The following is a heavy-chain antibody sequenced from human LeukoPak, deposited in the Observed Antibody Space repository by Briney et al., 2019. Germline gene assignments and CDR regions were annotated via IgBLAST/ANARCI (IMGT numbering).Heavy chain of an antibody. Sequence: ASVKASCKASGGTFSSYAISWVRQAPGQGLEWMGGIIPIFGTANYAQKFQGRVTITTDESTSTAYMELSSLRSEDTAVYYCARGSYYGSGSPDVWGKGTTVTVAS. CDR2: IIPIFGTA. CDR3: ARGSYYGSGSPDV. V-gene: IGHV1-69*05. CDR1: GGTFSSYA. J-gene: IGHJ6*04. D-gene: IGHD3-10*01.